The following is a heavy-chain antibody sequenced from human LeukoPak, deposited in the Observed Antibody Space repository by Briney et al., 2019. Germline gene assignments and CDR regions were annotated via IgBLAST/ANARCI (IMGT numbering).Heavy chain of an antibody. CDR2: IRYDGSNK. Sequence: PGGSLRLSCAASGFSFSRYDIHWVRQAPGKGLEWVAFIRYDGSNKNYADSVKGRFTISRDNFMSTVYLQMNSLRAEDTAVYYCAKDRQTTTIFGVVNTPRANFDYWGQGTLVTVSS. CDR3: AKDRQTTTIFGVVNTPRANFDY. CDR1: GFSFSRYD. V-gene: IGHV3-30*02. D-gene: IGHD3-3*01. J-gene: IGHJ4*02.